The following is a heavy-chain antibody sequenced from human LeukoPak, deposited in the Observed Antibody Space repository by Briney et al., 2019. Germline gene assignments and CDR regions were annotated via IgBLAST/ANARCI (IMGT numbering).Heavy chain of an antibody. CDR1: GGSFSGYY. Sequence: SETLSLTCAVYGGSFSGYYWSWIRQPPGKGLEWIGEINHSGSTNYNPSLKSRVTISVGTSKNQFSLKLSSVTAADTAVYYCARNSAAVGWFDPWGQGTLVTVSS. V-gene: IGHV4-34*01. CDR2: INHSGST. CDR3: ARNSAAVGWFDP. J-gene: IGHJ5*02. D-gene: IGHD6-19*01.